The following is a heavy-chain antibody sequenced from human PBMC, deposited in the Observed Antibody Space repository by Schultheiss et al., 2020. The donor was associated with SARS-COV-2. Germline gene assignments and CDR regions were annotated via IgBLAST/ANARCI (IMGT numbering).Heavy chain of an antibody. CDR1: GYTFTGYY. Sequence: ASVKVSCKASGYTFTGYYMHWVRQAPGQGLEWMGRINPNSGGTNYAQKFQGRVTMTRDTSISTAYMELSRLRSEDTAVYYCARGKAVAGTSYMDVWGQGTTVTVSS. D-gene: IGHD6-19*01. V-gene: IGHV1-2*06. CDR3: ARGKAVAGTSYMDV. CDR2: INPNSGGT. J-gene: IGHJ6*02.